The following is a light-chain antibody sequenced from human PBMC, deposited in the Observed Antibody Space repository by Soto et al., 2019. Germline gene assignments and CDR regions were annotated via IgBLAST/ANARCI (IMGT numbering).Light chain of an antibody. J-gene: IGKJ1*01. CDR1: QSISTY. CDR2: SAS. Sequence: DIQMNQSPYSLSASVGDRVTITCRSSQSISTYLNWYQQKTGKAPEFLIYSASSLQSGVPSRFSGSGSGTDFTLTINSLQPADFATYYCQQSYRPPWTFGQGTKVEIK. V-gene: IGKV1-39*01. CDR3: QQSYRPPWT.